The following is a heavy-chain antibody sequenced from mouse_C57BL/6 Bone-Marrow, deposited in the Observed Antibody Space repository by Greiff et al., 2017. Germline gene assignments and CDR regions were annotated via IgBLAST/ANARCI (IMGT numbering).Heavy chain of an antibody. J-gene: IGHJ4*01. CDR3: ARFPHRSTGGYAMDY. Sequence: EVQGVESGGGLVQPGGSLKLSCAASGFTFSDYYMYWVRQTPEKRLEWVAYISNGGGSTYYPDTVKGRFTISRDNAKNTLYLQMSRLKSEDTAMYYCARFPHRSTGGYAMDYWGQGTSVTVSS. CDR2: ISNGGGST. CDR1: GFTFSDYY. D-gene: IGHD5-1*01. V-gene: IGHV5-12*01.